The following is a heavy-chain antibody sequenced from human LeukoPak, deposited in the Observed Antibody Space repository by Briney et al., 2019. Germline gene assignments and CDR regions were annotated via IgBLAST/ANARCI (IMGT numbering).Heavy chain of an antibody. J-gene: IGHJ4*02. CDR3: AKGSVDTSYIDY. V-gene: IGHV3-23*01. D-gene: IGHD3-10*01. CDR2: ISGNGGGP. CDR1: GFAFSSYA. Sequence: GGSLRLSCAASGFAFSSYAMSWVRQAPGKGLEWVSGISGNGGGPYYADSVKGRFTISRDNSKNTLYLQMNRLRVEDTALYYCAKGSVDTSYIDYWGQGTLVTVSS.